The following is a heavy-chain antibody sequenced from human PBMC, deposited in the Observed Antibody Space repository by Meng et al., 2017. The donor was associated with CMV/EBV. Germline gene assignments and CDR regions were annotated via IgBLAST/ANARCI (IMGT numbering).Heavy chain of an antibody. CDR1: GGSFSGYY. Sequence: QVELKQWGAGLLKPSETLSLTCAVYGGSFSGYYWSWIRQPPGKGLEWIGEINHSGSTNYNPSLKSRVTISVDTSKNQFSLKLSSVTAADTAVYYCARGGGGEWELLHYFDYWGQGTLVTVSS. J-gene: IGHJ4*02. V-gene: IGHV4-34*01. CDR3: ARGGGGEWELLHYFDY. D-gene: IGHD1-26*01. CDR2: INHSGST.